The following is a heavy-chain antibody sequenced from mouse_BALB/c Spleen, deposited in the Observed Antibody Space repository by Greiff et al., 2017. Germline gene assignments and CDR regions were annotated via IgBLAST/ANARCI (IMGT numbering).Heavy chain of an antibody. V-gene: IGHV1-5*01. CDR1: GYSFTSYW. CDR3: YYRYERYYAMDY. CDR2: IYPGNSDT. Sequence: VQLQQSGTVLARPGASVKMSCKASGYSFTSYWMHWVKQRPGQGLEWIGAIYPGNSDTSYNQKFKGKAKLTAVTSASTAYMELSSLTNEDSAVYYCYYRYERYYAMDYWGQGTSVTVSS. J-gene: IGHJ4*01. D-gene: IGHD2-14*01.